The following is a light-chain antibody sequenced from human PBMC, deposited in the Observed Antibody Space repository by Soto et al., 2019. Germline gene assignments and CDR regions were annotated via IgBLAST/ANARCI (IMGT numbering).Light chain of an antibody. V-gene: IGKV3-15*01. CDR2: GAS. J-gene: IGKJ1*01. Sequence: EIVMTQSPATLSVSPGERATLSCRASQSVGTYLAWYQQKPGQAPRILIYGASTRAAGISTRFSGGGSGTEFPITISSLQSEDFAVYHCQQNNDWPRTFGQGTKVGIK. CDR3: QQNNDWPRT. CDR1: QSVGTY.